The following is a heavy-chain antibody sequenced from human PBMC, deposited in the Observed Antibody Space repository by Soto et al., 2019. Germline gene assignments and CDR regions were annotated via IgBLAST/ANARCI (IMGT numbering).Heavy chain of an antibody. J-gene: IGHJ4*02. Sequence: QLQLQESGSGLVKPSQTLSLTCAVSGGSFSSGGYSWSWIRQPPGKGLEGIGYIYPNGRTHYNPSLKSRVTISVDRSKTQFSLELISVTDADTAVYYCARVPAAGRAYFDYWGQGTLVTVSS. CDR3: ARVPAAGRAYFDY. D-gene: IGHD6-13*01. CDR2: IYPNGRT. CDR1: GGSFSSGGYS. V-gene: IGHV4-30-2*01.